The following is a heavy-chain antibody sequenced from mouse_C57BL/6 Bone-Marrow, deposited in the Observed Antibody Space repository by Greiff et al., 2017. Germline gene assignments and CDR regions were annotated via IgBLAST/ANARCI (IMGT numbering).Heavy chain of an antibody. Sequence: VQLKESGAELVRPGASVKLSCTASGFNIKDYYMHWVKQRPEQGLEWIGRIDPEDGDTEYAPKFQGKATMTADTSSNTAYLQLSSLTSEDTAVYYCTTDYYGSSYLAWFAYWGQGTLVTVSA. J-gene: IGHJ3*01. CDR1: GFNIKDYY. D-gene: IGHD1-1*01. CDR2: IDPEDGDT. V-gene: IGHV14-1*01. CDR3: TTDYYGSSYLAWFAY.